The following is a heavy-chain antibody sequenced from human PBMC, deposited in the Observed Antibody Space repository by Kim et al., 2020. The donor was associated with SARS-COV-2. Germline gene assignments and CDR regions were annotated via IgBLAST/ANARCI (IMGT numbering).Heavy chain of an antibody. V-gene: IGHV1-69*13. CDR3: ARVKQLARYYFEY. J-gene: IGHJ4*02. CDR2: IIPIFGTA. D-gene: IGHD6-13*01. Sequence: SVKVSCKASGGTFSSYAISWVRQAPGQGLEWMGGIIPIFGTANYAQKFQGRVTITADESTSTAYMELSSLRSEDTAVYYCARVKQLARYYFEYWGQGTLVTVSS. CDR1: GGTFSSYA.